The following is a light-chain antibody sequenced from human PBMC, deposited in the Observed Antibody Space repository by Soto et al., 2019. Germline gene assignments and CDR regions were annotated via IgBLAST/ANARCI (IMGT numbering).Light chain of an antibody. J-gene: IGKJ3*01. Sequence: DIVMTQSPATLSVSPGERATLSCRASQTISSNLAWYQQKPGQTPRLLIYGASTRAAGIPARFSGSESGTDFTLTITSLQSEDFAVYYCQQYNNWPPFTFGPGTKVDIK. CDR1: QTISSN. V-gene: IGKV3-15*01. CDR3: QQYNNWPPFT. CDR2: GAS.